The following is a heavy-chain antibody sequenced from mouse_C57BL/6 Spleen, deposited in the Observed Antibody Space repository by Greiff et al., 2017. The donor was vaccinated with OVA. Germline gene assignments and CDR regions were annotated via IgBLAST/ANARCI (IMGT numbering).Heavy chain of an antibody. D-gene: IGHD1-1*01. V-gene: IGHV5-9*01. Sequence: EVMLVESGGGLVKPGGSLKLSCAASGFTFSSYTMSWVRQTPEKRLEWVATISGGGGNTYYPESVKGRFIISRDNAKNTLYLQMSSLRSEDSALYYCARHFHGSSYWYFDVWGTGTTVTVSS. CDR2: ISGGGGNT. CDR1: GFTFSSYT. J-gene: IGHJ1*03. CDR3: ARHFHGSSYWYFDV.